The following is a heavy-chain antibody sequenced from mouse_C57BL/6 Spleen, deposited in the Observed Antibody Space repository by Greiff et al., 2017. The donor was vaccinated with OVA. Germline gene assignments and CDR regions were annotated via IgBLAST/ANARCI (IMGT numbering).Heavy chain of an antibody. J-gene: IGHJ2*01. D-gene: IGHD3-3*01. CDR1: GFTFSSYA. CDR2: ISSGGDYI. Sequence: EVKVEESGEGLVKPGGSLKLSCAASGFTFSSYAMSWVRQTPEKRLEWVAYISSGGDYIYYADTVKGRFTISRDNARNTLYLQMSSLKSEDTAMYYCTRGWYYFDYWGQGTTLTVSS. CDR3: TRGWYYFDY. V-gene: IGHV5-9-1*02.